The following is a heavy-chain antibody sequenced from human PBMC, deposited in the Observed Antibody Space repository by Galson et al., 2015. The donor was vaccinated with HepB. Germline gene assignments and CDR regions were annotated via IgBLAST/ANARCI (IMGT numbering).Heavy chain of an antibody. CDR2: IGTAGDT. Sequence: SLRLSCAASGFTFSSYDMHWVRQPTGKGLEWVSAIGTAGDTYYPGSVKGRFTISGENAKNSLYLQMNSLRAGDTAVYYCARAIQVGATPQGFDYWGQGTLVTVSS. CDR1: GFTFSSYD. CDR3: ARAIQVGATPQGFDY. V-gene: IGHV3-13*01. J-gene: IGHJ4*02. D-gene: IGHD1-26*01.